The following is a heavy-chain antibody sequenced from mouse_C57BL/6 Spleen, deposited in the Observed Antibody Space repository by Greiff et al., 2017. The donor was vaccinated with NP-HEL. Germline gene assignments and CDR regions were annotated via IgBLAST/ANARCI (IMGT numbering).Heavy chain of an antibody. J-gene: IGHJ1*03. CDR1: GFTFSSYT. Sequence: EVQLQESGGGLVKPGGSLKLSCAASGFTFSSYTMSWVRQTPEKRLEWVATISGGGGNTYYPDSVKGRFTISRDNAKNTLYLQMSSLRSEDTALYYCARRGYYGNYGYFDVWGTGTTVTVSS. D-gene: IGHD2-1*01. CDR3: ARRGYYGNYGYFDV. V-gene: IGHV5-9*01. CDR2: ISGGGGNT.